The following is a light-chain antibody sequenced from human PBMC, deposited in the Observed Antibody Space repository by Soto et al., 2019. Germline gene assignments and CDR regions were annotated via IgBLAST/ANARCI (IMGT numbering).Light chain of an antibody. CDR2: VAT. J-gene: IGKJ5*01. CDR1: QCISNH. V-gene: IGKV1-39*01. Sequence: DIKVTQSPVSLSTSIEERVIRTCRASQCISNHLSWYQQKPGKDPHLLNYVATRLQRGVPSRFSGSGGGTCFTLTSSSGQPDDFATYFCQQNYMDPITFGQGTRVEIK. CDR3: QQNYMDPIT.